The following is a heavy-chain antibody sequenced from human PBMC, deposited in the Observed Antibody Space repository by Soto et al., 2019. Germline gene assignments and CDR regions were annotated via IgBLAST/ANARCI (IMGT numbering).Heavy chain of an antibody. J-gene: IGHJ6*03. Sequence: GGSLRLSCAASGFTFSSYWMSWVRQAPGKGLEWVANIKQDGSEKYYVDSVKGRFTISRDNAKNSLYLQMNSLRAEDTAVYYCARGMVHRIYYYYYMDVWGKGTTVTVSS. CDR3: ARGMVHRIYYYYYMDV. CDR2: IKQDGSEK. V-gene: IGHV3-7*01. D-gene: IGHD2-8*01. CDR1: GFTFSSYW.